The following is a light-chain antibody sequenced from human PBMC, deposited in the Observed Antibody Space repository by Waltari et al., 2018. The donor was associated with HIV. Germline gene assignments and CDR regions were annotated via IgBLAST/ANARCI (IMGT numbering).Light chain of an antibody. V-gene: IGKV3-15*01. Sequence: EIVMTQSPATLSVSPGERATLSCRASQSVTSNLAWYQQKPGQAPRLLIYGASTRATGIPARFSGSWSGTDFTLTIRSLQSEDFAVYYCQQYNNWPPTFGQGTKVEIK. CDR2: GAS. J-gene: IGKJ1*01. CDR3: QQYNNWPPT. CDR1: QSVTSN.